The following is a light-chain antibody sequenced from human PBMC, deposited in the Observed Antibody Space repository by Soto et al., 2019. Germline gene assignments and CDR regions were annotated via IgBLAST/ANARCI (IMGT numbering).Light chain of an antibody. CDR1: HGIKSY. CDR2: DAS. V-gene: IGKV1-39*01. Sequence: DVQLTQSPSSLSASVGDRVTITCRASHGIKSYLNWYQQKPGKAPKLLIYDASSLQSGVPSRFSGRGSGTDFTLSISSLQPEECATYYCQQSHSMSWTFGQGTKVEIK. CDR3: QQSHSMSWT. J-gene: IGKJ1*01.